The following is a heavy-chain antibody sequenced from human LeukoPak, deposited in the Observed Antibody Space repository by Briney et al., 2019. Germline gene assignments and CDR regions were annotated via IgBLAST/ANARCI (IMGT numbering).Heavy chain of an antibody. CDR3: ARAVTNYDILTGYYMDYFDY. J-gene: IGHJ4*02. D-gene: IGHD3-9*01. Sequence: HAGRSLRLSCAASGFTFGSYGMHWVRQAPGKGLEWVAVIWYDGSNKYYADSVKGRFTISRDNSKNTLYLQMNSLRAEDTAVYYCARAVTNYDILTGYYMDYFDYWGQGTLVTVSS. V-gene: IGHV3-33*01. CDR1: GFTFGSYG. CDR2: IWYDGSNK.